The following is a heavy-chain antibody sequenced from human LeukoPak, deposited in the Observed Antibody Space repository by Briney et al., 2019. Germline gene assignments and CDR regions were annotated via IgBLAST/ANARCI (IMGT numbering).Heavy chain of an antibody. J-gene: IGHJ4*02. Sequence: SETLSLTCAVYGGSFSGYYWSWIRQPPGKGLEWIGEINHSGSTNCNPSLKSRVTISVDTSKNQFSLKLSSVTAADTAVYYCARFEAAAGTIDYWGQGTLVTVSS. D-gene: IGHD6-13*01. V-gene: IGHV4-34*01. CDR2: INHSGST. CDR3: ARFEAAAGTIDY. CDR1: GGSFSGYY.